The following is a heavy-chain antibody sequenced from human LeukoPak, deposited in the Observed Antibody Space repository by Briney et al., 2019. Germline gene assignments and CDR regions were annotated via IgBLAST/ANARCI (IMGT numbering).Heavy chain of an antibody. CDR2: ISGSGGST. Sequence: GGSLRLSCAASGFTFSSYAMSWVRQAPGKGLEWVSAISGSGGSTYYADSVKGRFTISRDNSKNTLYLQMNSLRAEDTAVYYCAKVLQAPNLLYYFDYWGQGTLVTVSS. CDR1: GFTFSSYA. V-gene: IGHV3-23*01. D-gene: IGHD3-16*01. CDR3: AKVLQAPNLLYYFDY. J-gene: IGHJ4*02.